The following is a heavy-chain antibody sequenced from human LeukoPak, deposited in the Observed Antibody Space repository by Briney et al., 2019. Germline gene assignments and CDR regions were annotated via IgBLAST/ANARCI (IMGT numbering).Heavy chain of an antibody. Sequence: PSETLSLTCTVSGGSISSYYWSWIRQPPGKGLEWIGYIYYSGSTNYNPSLKSRVTISVDTSKNQFSLKLSSVTAADTAVYYCAREVAMVKYFDYWGQGTLVTVSS. D-gene: IGHD5-18*01. V-gene: IGHV4-59*01. CDR1: GGSISSYY. CDR3: AREVAMVKYFDY. J-gene: IGHJ4*02. CDR2: IYYSGST.